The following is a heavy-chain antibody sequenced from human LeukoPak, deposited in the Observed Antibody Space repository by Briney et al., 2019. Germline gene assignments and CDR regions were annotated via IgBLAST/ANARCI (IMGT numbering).Heavy chain of an antibody. V-gene: IGHV4-39*01. Sequence: KASETLSLTCTVSGGSISSSSYYWGWIRQPPGKGLEWIGSIYYSGSTYYNPSLKSRVTISVDTSKNQFSLKLSSVTAADTAVYYCARRGYSGYDYGAYFDYWGQGTLVTVPS. CDR2: IYYSGST. CDR3: ARRGYSGYDYGAYFDY. CDR1: GGSISSSSYY. D-gene: IGHD5-12*01. J-gene: IGHJ4*02.